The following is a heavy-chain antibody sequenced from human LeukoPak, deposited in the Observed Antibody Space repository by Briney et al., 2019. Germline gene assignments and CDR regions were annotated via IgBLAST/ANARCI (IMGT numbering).Heavy chain of an antibody. CDR2: IKQNGSEK. CDR1: GFTFSSYW. CDR3: ASYCSGGSCYSPRFDY. D-gene: IGHD2-15*01. V-gene: IGHV3-7*01. J-gene: IGHJ4*02. Sequence: QPGGSLRLSCAASGFTFSSYWMSWVRQAPGKGLEWVANIKQNGSEKYYVDSVKGRFTISRDNAKNSLYLQMNSLSAEDTAVYYCASYCSGGSCYSPRFDYWGQGTLVTVSS.